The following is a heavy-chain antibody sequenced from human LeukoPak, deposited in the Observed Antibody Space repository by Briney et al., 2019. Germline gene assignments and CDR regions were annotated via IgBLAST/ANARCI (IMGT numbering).Heavy chain of an antibody. CDR3: ARDPQGVGRYNWFDP. CDR1: GYTFTGYY. D-gene: IGHD3-3*01. Sequence: ASVKVSCKASGYTFTGYYMHWVRQAPGQGLEWMGWISAYNGNTNYAQKLQGRVTMTTDTSTSTAYMELRSLRSDDTAVYYCARDPQGVGRYNWFDPWGQGTLVTVSS. V-gene: IGHV1-18*04. J-gene: IGHJ5*02. CDR2: ISAYNGNT.